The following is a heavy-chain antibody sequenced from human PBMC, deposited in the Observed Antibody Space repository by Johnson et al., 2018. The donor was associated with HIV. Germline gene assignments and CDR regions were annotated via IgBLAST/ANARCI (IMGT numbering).Heavy chain of an antibody. J-gene: IGHJ3*02. D-gene: IGHD2-21*01. Sequence: QVQLVESGGGVVRPGGSLRLSCAASGFNFDDYGISWVRQTPGEGLEWVAFIRNDGSDKYYADSVKGRFTISRDNSKNTLYLQMNSLRAEDTAVYYCARVVAGGALLFDIWGQGTMVTVSS. V-gene: IGHV3-30*02. CDR2: IRNDGSDK. CDR1: GFNFDDYG. CDR3: ARVVAGGALLFDI.